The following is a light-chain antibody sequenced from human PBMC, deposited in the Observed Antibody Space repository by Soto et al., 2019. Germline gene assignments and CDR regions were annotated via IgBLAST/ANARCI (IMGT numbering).Light chain of an antibody. CDR3: QEYGTSRT. V-gene: IGKV3-20*01. CDR2: AAS. J-gene: IGKJ1*01. CDR1: QSVSSSF. Sequence: IVLTHSPGTLSLSPRERASLSFSASQSVSSSFLAWYQQRPGQAPRLLIYAASNTAPGIPDRFSGSGSGTDFNITISRLEPEDFAVYDCQEYGTSRTCGQGTKG.